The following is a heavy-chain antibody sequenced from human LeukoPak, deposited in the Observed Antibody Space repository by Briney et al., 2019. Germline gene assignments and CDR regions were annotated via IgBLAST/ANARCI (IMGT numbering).Heavy chain of an antibody. CDR3: AELGITMIVGV. V-gene: IGHV3-20*04. D-gene: IGHD3-22*01. CDR1: GFTFDDYG. CDR2: INWNGTST. Sequence: GVSVRLSGAASGFTFDDYGMMWVGQAPGKGVVWFFNINWNGTSTGYADSVRGRFTIYTDNAKNSLYLQMNSLRAEDTAVYYCAELGITMIVGVWGKGTTVTISS. J-gene: IGHJ6*04.